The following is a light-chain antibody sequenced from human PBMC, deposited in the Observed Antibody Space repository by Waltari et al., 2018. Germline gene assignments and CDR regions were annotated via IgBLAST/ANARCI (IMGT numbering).Light chain of an antibody. CDR2: DIS. V-gene: IGKV3-11*01. CDR1: QSVSRY. J-gene: IGKJ2*01. CDR3: HQHNNWPYT. Sequence: ELVLTQSPATLSFFLGERVTLSCRASQSVSRYMTWYQQKPGQAPRLLIYDISNRSTGIPARFSGSGSGSDFTLTISSLEPEDFAVYYCHQHNNWPYTFGQGTKLEI.